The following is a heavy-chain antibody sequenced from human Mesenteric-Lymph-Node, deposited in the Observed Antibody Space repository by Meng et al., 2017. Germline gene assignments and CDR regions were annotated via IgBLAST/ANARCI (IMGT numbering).Heavy chain of an antibody. Sequence: SETLSLTCSVSGASITTYYWGWIRQPAGKGLEWIGRIYSTGSTNYNPSLKSRVTMSVDTSKNQFSLKMSSVTAADTAVYYCVNDLRVSKGYNSGWYVSENFHYWGQGTLVTVSS. V-gene: IGHV4-4*07. CDR3: VNDLRVSKGYNSGWYVSENFHY. CDR2: IYSTGST. J-gene: IGHJ1*01. CDR1: GASITTYY. D-gene: IGHD6-19*01.